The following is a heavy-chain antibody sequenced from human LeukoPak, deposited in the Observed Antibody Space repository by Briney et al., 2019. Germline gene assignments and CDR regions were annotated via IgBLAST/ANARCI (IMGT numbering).Heavy chain of an antibody. CDR3: AKDQEGSSYGLFDY. D-gene: IGHD5-18*01. CDR1: GFTFTSYS. V-gene: IGHV3-48*01. CDR2: ISRDSSNI. Sequence: GGSLRLSCATPGFTFTSYSMNWVRRAPGRGLEWVSYISRDSSNIYYADSVMGRFTISRDNAKNSLYLQMNSLRAEDTAVYYCAKDQEGSSYGLFDYWGQGTLVTVSS. J-gene: IGHJ4*02.